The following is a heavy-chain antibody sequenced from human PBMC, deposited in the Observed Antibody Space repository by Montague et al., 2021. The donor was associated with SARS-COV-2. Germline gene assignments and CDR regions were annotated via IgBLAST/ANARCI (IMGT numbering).Heavy chain of an antibody. J-gene: IGHJ6*02. V-gene: IGHV3-53*01. CDR3: ARDHLYYDFWSGYYDQYGMDV. CDR2: IYSGGST. CDR1: GFTVSSNY. Sequence: SRRLSLSASGFTVSSNYMSWVRQAPGKGLEWVSVIYSGGSTYYADSVKGRFTIPRDNSKNTLYLQMNSLRAEDTAVYYCARDHLYYDFWSGYYDQYGMDVWGQGTTVTVSS. D-gene: IGHD3-3*01.